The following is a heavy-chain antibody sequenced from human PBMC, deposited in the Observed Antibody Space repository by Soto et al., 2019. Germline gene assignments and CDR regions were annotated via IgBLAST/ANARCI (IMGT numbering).Heavy chain of an antibody. CDR1: GGSIKIDAYN. CDR3: TWNPFDYGDYGGVPGGALHI. CDR2: THYDGTT. J-gene: IGHJ3*02. V-gene: IGHV4-31*03. Sequence: QVQLQESGPGLVQPSQTLSLTCTVSGGSIKIDAYNWNWVRQHPGKGLEWLGYTHYDGTTYYNPSLKGRISSSTDASGTQFSLKLTSVTAADTAVYYCTWNPFDYGDYGGVPGGALHIWGQGAMVTVSS. D-gene: IGHD4-17*01.